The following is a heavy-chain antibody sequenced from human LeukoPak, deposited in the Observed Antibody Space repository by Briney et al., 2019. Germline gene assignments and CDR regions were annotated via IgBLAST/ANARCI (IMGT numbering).Heavy chain of an antibody. CDR3: ARDFRYSSSWV. CDR1: GGSISSSSYY. Sequence: SETLSLTCTVSGGSISSSSYYWGWIRQPPGKGREWIGSIYYSGSTYYNPSLRNRVAISLDKSKNQFSLKLSSVTAADTAVYYCARDFRYSSSWVWSQGTLVTVSS. V-gene: IGHV4-39*07. D-gene: IGHD6-13*01. CDR2: IYYSGST. J-gene: IGHJ4*02.